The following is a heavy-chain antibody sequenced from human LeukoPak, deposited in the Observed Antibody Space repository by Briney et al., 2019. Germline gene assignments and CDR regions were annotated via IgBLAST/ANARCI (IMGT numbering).Heavy chain of an antibody. CDR2: FIPIFGTA. J-gene: IGHJ5*02. CDR1: GGTFGSYA. CDR3: ARERIAVAGTGWFDP. D-gene: IGHD6-19*01. V-gene: IGHV1-69*13. Sequence: GASVKVSCKASGGTFGSYAISWVRQAPGQGLEWMGGFIPIFGTANYAQKFQGRVTITADESTSTAYMELSSLRSEDTAVYYCARERIAVAGTGWFDPWGQGTLVTVSS.